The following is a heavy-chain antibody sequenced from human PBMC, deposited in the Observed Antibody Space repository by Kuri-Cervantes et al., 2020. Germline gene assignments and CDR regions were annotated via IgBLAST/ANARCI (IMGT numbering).Heavy chain of an antibody. CDR1: GFTFSSYA. V-gene: IGHV3-30-3*01. Sequence: GESLKISCAASGFTFSSYAMHWVRQAPGKGLEWVAVISYDGSNKYYADSVKGRFTISRDNSKNTLYLQMNSLRAGDTAVYYCATAVVRGVMNQHWGQGTLVTVSS. J-gene: IGHJ1*01. D-gene: IGHD3-10*01. CDR2: ISYDGSNK. CDR3: ATAVVRGVMNQH.